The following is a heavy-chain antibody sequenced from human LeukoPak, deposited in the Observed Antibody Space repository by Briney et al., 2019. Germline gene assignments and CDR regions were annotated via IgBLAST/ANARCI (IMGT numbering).Heavy chain of an antibody. CDR3: ARGDYYGSGSYYRRPFDY. J-gene: IGHJ4*02. Sequence: SETLSLTCTVSGGSVSSGNYYWSWIRQPPGKGLEWIGYIYYSGSTNYNPSLKSRVTISVDTSKNQFSLKLSSVTAADTAVYYCARGDYYGSGSYYRRPFDYWGQGTLVTVSS. CDR1: GGSVSSGNYY. CDR2: IYYSGST. V-gene: IGHV4-61*01. D-gene: IGHD3-10*01.